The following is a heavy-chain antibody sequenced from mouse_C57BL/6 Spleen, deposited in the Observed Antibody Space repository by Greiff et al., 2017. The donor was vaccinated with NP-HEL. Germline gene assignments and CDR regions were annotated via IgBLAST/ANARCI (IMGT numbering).Heavy chain of an antibody. Sequence: EVQLVESGPGLVKPSQSLSLTCSVTGYSITSGYYWNWIRQFPGNKLEWMGYISYDGSNNYNPSLKNRISITRDTPKNQFFLKLNSVTTEDTATYYCARGDDYDEGFAYWGQGTLVTVSA. CDR3: ARGDDYDEGFAY. D-gene: IGHD2-4*01. V-gene: IGHV3-6*01. CDR1: GYSITSGYY. J-gene: IGHJ3*01. CDR2: ISYDGSN.